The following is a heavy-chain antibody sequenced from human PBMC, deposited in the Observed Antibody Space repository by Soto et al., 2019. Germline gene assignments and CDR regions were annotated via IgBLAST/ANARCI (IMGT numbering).Heavy chain of an antibody. CDR2: IYNSATT. V-gene: IGHV4-39*01. CDR1: GGSMSTGGYY. Sequence: SETLSRTCTVSGGSMSTGGYYWSWIRQHPGKGLEWIGSIYNSATTYYNPSLKSRVTISVDTSKHHFSLKLSSVTAADTAVYYCARHLGEAYFDYWGQGTLVTVSS. J-gene: IGHJ4*02. CDR3: ARHLGEAYFDY.